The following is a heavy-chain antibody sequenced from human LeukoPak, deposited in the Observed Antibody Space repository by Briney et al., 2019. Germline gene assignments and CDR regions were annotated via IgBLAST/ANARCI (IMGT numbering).Heavy chain of an antibody. CDR2: ISGNDGST. J-gene: IGHJ6*03. Sequence: GGSLRLSCAASGFTFADYAMCWVRHAPGQRLERVSPISGNDGSTYYADSVKGRFTISRDNSKNTLYLQMNSLRAEDTAVYYCAKDGIAAAGHYYYYYMDVWGKGTTVTVSS. D-gene: IGHD6-13*01. V-gene: IGHV3-23*01. CDR1: GFTFADYA. CDR3: AKDGIAAAGHYYYYYMDV.